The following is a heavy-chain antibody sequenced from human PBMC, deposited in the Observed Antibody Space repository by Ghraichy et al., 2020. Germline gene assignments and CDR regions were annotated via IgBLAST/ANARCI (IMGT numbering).Heavy chain of an antibody. CDR1: GFTFSRYA. D-gene: IGHD2-2*01. Sequence: GGSLRLSCAASGFTFSRYAMNWVRQAPGKGLEWVSGVGGSGGNTYYADSVKGRFTISRDNSKNTLYLQMNSLRAEDTAVYYCAKDAYYCSSITCYLGSTGFDYWGQGTLVTVSS. CDR2: VGGSGGNT. CDR3: AKDAYYCSSITCYLGSTGFDY. V-gene: IGHV3-23*01. J-gene: IGHJ4*02.